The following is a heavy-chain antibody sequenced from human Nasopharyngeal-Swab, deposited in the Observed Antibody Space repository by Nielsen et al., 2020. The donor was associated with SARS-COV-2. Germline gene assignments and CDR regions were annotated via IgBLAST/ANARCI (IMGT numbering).Heavy chain of an antibody. D-gene: IGHD6-19*01. V-gene: IGHV3-21*01. CDR1: GFTFSSYS. CDR2: ISSSSSYI. J-gene: IGHJ4*02. CDR3: ARDDGQWLNPVYYFDY. Sequence: GGSLRLSCAASGFTFSSYSMNWVRQAPGKGLEWVSSISSSSSYIYYADSVKGRFTISRDNAKNSLYLQMNSLRAEDTAVYYCARDDGQWLNPVYYFDYWDQGTLVTVSS.